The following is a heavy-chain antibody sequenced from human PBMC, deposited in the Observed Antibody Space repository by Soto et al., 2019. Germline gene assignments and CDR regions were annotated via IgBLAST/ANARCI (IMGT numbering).Heavy chain of an antibody. Sequence: QVQLQESGPGLVKPSETLSLTCTVSGGSIGSYYWNWIRQPPGKRLEWIGYVHYSGSTTYNPSLQSRVTISVDTSKNQFSLKVYSVTATDTAVYYCARDGVAGTSGFDYWGQGTPVTVSS. CDR3: ARDGVAGTSGFDY. CDR1: GGSIGSYY. J-gene: IGHJ4*02. CDR2: VHYSGST. D-gene: IGHD6-13*01. V-gene: IGHV4-59*01.